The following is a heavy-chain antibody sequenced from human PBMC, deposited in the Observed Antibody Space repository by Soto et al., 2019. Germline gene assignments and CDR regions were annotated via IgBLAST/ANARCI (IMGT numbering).Heavy chain of an antibody. CDR2: TSSTGSTI. V-gene: IGHV3-48*02. J-gene: IGHJ5*02. CDR1: GFTFSSYS. Sequence: EVQLVESGGGLVQPGGSLRLSCAASGFTFSSYSINWVRQAPGTGLEWLSFTSSTGSTIYYADSVKGRFTISRDNAKNSLFLQMNSLRDEDTAVYYCARDVRYVDLWGQGTLVAVSS. CDR3: ARDVRYVDL. D-gene: IGHD2-2*01.